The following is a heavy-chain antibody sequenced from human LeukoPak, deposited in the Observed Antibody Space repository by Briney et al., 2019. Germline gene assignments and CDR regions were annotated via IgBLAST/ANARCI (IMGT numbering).Heavy chain of an antibody. J-gene: IGHJ6*02. CDR3: AKDPKDYDYYYYGMDV. D-gene: IGHD4-17*01. Sequence: GSVRLHRHRSGFTFRSCVKRWVRQALGKGLEWVSAISGSGGSTYYADSVKGRFTISRDNSKNTLYLQMNSLRAEDTAVYYCAKDPKDYDYYYYGMDVWGQGTTVTVSS. CDR2: ISGSGGST. CDR1: GFTFRSCV. V-gene: IGHV3-23*01.